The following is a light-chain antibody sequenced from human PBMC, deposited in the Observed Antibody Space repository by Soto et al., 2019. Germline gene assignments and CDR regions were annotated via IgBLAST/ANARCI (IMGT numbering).Light chain of an antibody. CDR1: QSVSSNY. V-gene: IGKV3-20*01. Sequence: EIVLTQSPGTLSLSPGERATLSCRASQSVSSNYFGWYQQKPGQAPRLLIYAASSRATGIPDTFSGGGSGTDFTLTISRLAPEDFAVYYCQYYGSPLTFGGGTKVEIK. CDR3: QYYGSPLT. CDR2: AAS. J-gene: IGKJ4*01.